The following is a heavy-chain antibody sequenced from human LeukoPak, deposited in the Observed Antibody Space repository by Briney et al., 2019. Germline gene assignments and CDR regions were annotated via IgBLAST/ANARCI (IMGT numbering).Heavy chain of an antibody. J-gene: IGHJ3*02. CDR1: GGSISSGSYY. CDR3: AREDSSGYHDAFDI. Sequence: SETLSLTCTVSGGSISSGSYYWNWIRQPAGKGLEWVVRIYTSGNTNYNPSRNSRVTISVDTTKNQFSLKLSSVTAADTSLYFCAREDSSGYHDAFDIWGQGTMVTVST. V-gene: IGHV4-61*02. D-gene: IGHD3-22*01. CDR2: IYTSGNT.